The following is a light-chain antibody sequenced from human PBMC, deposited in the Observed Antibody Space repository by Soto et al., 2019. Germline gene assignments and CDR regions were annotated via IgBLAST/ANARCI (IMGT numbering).Light chain of an antibody. V-gene: IGKV3-11*01. J-gene: IGKJ2*01. CDR1: QSVSSY. Sequence: EIVLTQSPATLSLSPGERATLSCRASQSVSSYLAWYQQKPGQAPRLLIYDASNRATGIPARFNGSGSGTDFTLTLSSLEPEDFAVYYCQQHSNWPPMYTFGQGTKLEIK. CDR2: DAS. CDR3: QQHSNWPPMYT.